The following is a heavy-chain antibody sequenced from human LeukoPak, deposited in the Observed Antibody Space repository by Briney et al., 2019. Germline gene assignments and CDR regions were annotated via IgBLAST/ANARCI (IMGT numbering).Heavy chain of an antibody. Sequence: PGRSLRLSCAASGFTFDDYAMHWVRQAPGKGLEWVSGISWNSGSIGYADSVKGRFTISRDNAKNSLYLQMNSLRAEDTALYYCAKDISGVRDAFDIWGQGTMVTVSS. D-gene: IGHD3-10*01. CDR2: ISWNSGSI. J-gene: IGHJ3*02. V-gene: IGHV3-9*01. CDR1: GFTFDDYA. CDR3: AKDISGVRDAFDI.